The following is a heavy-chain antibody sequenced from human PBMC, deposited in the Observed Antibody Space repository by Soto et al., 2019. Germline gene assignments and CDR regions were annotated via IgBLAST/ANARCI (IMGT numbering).Heavy chain of an antibody. CDR3: ASSSGLRGYYYGMDV. V-gene: IGHV4-30-4*01. CDR1: GGSISSGDYY. Sequence: QVQLQESGPGLVKPSQTLSLTCTVSGGSISSGDYYWSWIRQPPGMGLEWIGYIYYSGSTYYNPSLKSRVTISVDTAKNQFSLKLSSVTAADTAVYYCASSSGLRGYYYGMDVWGQGTTVTVSS. J-gene: IGHJ6*02. CDR2: IYYSGST. D-gene: IGHD4-17*01.